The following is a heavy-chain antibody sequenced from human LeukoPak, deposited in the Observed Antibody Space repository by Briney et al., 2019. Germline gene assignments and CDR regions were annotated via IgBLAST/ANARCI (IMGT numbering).Heavy chain of an antibody. CDR3: ARRYYNSSGYYSLDY. D-gene: IGHD3-22*01. V-gene: IGHV3-23*01. CDR2: ISGSGDST. Sequence: PGGSLRLSCTASGFTFDSYPMTWVRQAPGGGLEWVSTISGSGDSTYYADSVKGRFTISRDHSKNTLYLQMNSLRAEDTAVYYCARRYYNSSGYYSLDYWGQGTLVTVSS. J-gene: IGHJ4*02. CDR1: GFTFDSYP.